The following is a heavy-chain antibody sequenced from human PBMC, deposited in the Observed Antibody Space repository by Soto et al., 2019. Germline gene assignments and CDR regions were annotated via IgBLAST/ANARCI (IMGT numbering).Heavy chain of an antibody. CDR2: ISGSGDNT. D-gene: IGHD3-3*01. Sequence: EVQLLECGGGLVQPGRSLRLSCAASGFTFSSYALNWVRQAPGKGLEWVSVISGSGDNTYYADSVKGRFTISRDNSKNTLYLQMNSLRAEDTAVYYCAKDLGTDDFWSAYYTYYYMDVWGKGTTVTVSS. J-gene: IGHJ6*03. V-gene: IGHV3-23*01. CDR3: AKDLGTDDFWSAYYTYYYMDV. CDR1: GFTFSSYA.